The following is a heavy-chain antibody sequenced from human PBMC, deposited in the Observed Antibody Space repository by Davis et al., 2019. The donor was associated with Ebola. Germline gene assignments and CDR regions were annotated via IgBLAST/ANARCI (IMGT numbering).Heavy chain of an antibody. CDR1: GYTFTGYY. V-gene: IGHV1-46*01. J-gene: IGHJ6*03. D-gene: IGHD2-2*01. Sequence: ASVTVSCKASGYTFTGYYMHWVRQAPGQGLEWMGIINPSGGSTTYAQKFQGRVTITRDTSASTAYMELSSLRSEDTAVYYCARDFGLLGYCSSTGCYEFAYYYMDVWGKGTTVTVSS. CDR2: INPSGGST. CDR3: ARDFGLLGYCSSTGCYEFAYYYMDV.